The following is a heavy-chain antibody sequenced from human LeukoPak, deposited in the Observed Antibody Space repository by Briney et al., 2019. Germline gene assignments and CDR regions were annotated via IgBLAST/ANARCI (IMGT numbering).Heavy chain of an antibody. V-gene: IGHV4-30-4*01. Sequence: SQTLSLTCTVSGGSISSGDYYWSRIRQPPGKGLEWIGYIYYSGSTYYNPSLKSRVTISVDTSKNQFSLKLSSVTAADTAVYYCARVRRYCSGGSCYDFDYWGQGTLVTVSS. CDR3: ARVRRYCSGGSCYDFDY. CDR1: GGSISSGDYY. J-gene: IGHJ4*02. CDR2: IYYSGST. D-gene: IGHD2-15*01.